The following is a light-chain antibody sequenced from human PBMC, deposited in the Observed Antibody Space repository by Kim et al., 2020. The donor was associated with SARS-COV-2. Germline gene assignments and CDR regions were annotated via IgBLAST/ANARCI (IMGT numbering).Light chain of an antibody. CDR2: QHH. CDR1: TLGDKY. V-gene: IGLV3-1*01. CDR3: QAWDRSTVV. J-gene: IGLJ2*01. Sequence: VSPGQTASITCSGDTLGDKYPSWYQQKPGQSPVLVIYQHHKRPSGIPERFSGSNSGNTATLTISGTQALDEADYYCQAWDRSTVVFGGGTQLTVL.